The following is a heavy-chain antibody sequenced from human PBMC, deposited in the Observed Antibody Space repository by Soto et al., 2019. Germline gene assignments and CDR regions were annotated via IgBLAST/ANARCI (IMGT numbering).Heavy chain of an antibody. Sequence: EVQLVESGGGLVQPGGSLRLSCAASGFTFSSYGMNWVRQAPGKGLEWVSYISSSGSTIYYAESVRGRFSISRDNAKNSLYLQMDSLRDEDTAVYFCADDEDGDSDVDSWGQGTLVTVSS. J-gene: IGHJ4*02. D-gene: IGHD4-17*01. CDR1: GFTFSSYG. V-gene: IGHV3-48*02. CDR3: ADDEDGDSDVDS. CDR2: ISSSGSTI.